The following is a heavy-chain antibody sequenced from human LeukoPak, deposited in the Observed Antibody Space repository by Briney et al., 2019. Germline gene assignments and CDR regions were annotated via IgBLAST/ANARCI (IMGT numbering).Heavy chain of an antibody. CDR3: ARGGSHYVFNW. V-gene: IGHV3-48*03. D-gene: IGHD4-17*01. CDR2: IPTSGSSI. CDR1: GFTFNTYE. J-gene: IGHJ4*02. Sequence: PGGSLSLFCAASGFTFNTYEMIWVRPAPGKGVEWLAYIPTSGSSIFYADYVKGRFPISRDNAKNSLYLQMNTLKVEDTAVYYCARGGSHYVFNWWGQGTLVTVSS.